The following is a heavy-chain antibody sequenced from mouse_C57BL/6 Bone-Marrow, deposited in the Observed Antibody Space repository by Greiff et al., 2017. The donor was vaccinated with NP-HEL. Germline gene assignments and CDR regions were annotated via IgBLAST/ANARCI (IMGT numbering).Heavy chain of an antibody. Sequence: QVQLKESGPGLVAPSQSLSITCTVSGFSLTSYAISWVRQPPGKGLEWLGVIWPGGGTNYNSALKSRLSISKDNSKSQVFLKMNSQQTDDTARYYCARSYDLYFDYWGQGTTLTVSS. CDR2: IWPGGGT. CDR1: GFSLTSYA. V-gene: IGHV2-9-1*01. D-gene: IGHD2-3*01. J-gene: IGHJ2*01. CDR3: ARSYDLYFDY.